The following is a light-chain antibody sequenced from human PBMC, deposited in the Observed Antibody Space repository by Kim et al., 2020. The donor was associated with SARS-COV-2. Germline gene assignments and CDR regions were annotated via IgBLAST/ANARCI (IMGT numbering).Light chain of an antibody. V-gene: IGLV3-1*01. CDR2: QDS. CDR1: KLGDKY. Sequence: SYELTQPPSVSVSPGQTASITCSGDKLGDKYACWYQQKPGQSPVLVIYQDSKRPSGIPELFSGSNSGNTATLTISGTQAMDAADYYCQAWDSSTGVFGGG. CDR3: QAWDSSTGV. J-gene: IGLJ3*02.